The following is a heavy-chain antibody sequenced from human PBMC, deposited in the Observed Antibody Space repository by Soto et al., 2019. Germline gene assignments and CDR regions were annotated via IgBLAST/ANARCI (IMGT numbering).Heavy chain of an antibody. CDR2: IYYSGST. D-gene: IGHD2-15*01. CDR3: ARRREGANRYCSGGSCSKGHYYYMDV. CDR1: GGSISSYY. V-gene: IGHV4-59*08. Sequence: SETLSLTCTVSGGSISSYYWSWIRQPPGKGLEWIGYIYYSGSTNYNPSLKSRVTISVDTSKNQFSLKLGSVTAADTAVYYCARRREGANRYCSGGSCSKGHYYYMDVWGKGTTVTVSS. J-gene: IGHJ6*03.